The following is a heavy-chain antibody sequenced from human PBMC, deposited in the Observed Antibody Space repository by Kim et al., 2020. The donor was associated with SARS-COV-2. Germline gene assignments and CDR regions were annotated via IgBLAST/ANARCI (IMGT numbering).Heavy chain of an antibody. CDR1: GFTFSTSA. V-gene: IGHV3-23*01. J-gene: IGHJ5*02. CDR3: AKGGHFSPFDP. CDR2: ISGGWTT. Sequence: GGSLRLSCAASGFTFSTSAMTWVRQAPGKWLEWVSTISGGWTTYSADSVKGRFTISRDNSRNTLYLQMNSLRAEDTAIYFCAKGGHFSPFDPWGQGTQVIVSS.